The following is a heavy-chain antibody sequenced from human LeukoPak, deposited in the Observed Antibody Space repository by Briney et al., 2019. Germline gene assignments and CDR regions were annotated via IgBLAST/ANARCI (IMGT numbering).Heavy chain of an antibody. J-gene: IGHJ5*02. CDR1: GFTLHDYT. CDR3: VKDGIDGATWGYFGS. D-gene: IGHD3-9*01. Sequence: QPGGSLRLSCVVSGFTLHDYTMHWVRQIPGKGLEWVALLTWNGQITSYGDSVKGRLNISRDDSKNTLYLEMSRLNFDDTGLYYCVKDGIDGATWGYFGSWSRGTLVSVST. CDR2: LTWNGQIT. V-gene: IGHV3-43*01.